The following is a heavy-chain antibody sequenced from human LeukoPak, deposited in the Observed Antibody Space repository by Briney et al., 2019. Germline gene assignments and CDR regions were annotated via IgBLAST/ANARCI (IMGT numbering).Heavy chain of an antibody. V-gene: IGHV4-59*01. CDR3: ARVGERYYFDY. J-gene: IGHJ4*02. CDR2: IYYSGST. D-gene: IGHD3-16*01. CDR1: GGSISSYY. Sequence: SETLSLTCTVSGGSISSYYWSWIRQPPGKGLEWIGYIYYSGSTNYNPSLKSRVTISVDTSKNQFSLKLSSETAADTAVYYCARVGERYYFDYWGQGTLVTVSS.